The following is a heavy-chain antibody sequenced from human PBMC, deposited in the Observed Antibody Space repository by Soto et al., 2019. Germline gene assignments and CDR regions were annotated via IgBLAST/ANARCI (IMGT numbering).Heavy chain of an antibody. J-gene: IGHJ3*02. CDR1: GFIFSSYG. D-gene: IGHD6-19*01. CDR2: IYSGGST. CDR3: ARDIAVAGLDAFDI. Sequence: EVQLLESGGGLVQPGGSLRLSCAASGFIFSSYGMSWVRQAPGKGLEWVSVIYSGGSTYYADSVKGRFTISRDNSKNTLYLQMNSLRAEDTAVYYCARDIAVAGLDAFDIWGQGTMVTVSS. V-gene: IGHV3-23*03.